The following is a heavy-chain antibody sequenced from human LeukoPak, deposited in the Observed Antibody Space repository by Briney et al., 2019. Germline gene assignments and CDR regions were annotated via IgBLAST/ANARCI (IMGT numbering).Heavy chain of an antibody. D-gene: IGHD4-17*01. Sequence: GGSLRLSCAASGFTFSSYAMSWVRQAPGKGLEWVSAITGGGHSTYYADSVKGRFTISRDNSKNTLYLQLNSLTTEDTAIYYCTTYTVTPRHFDYWGQGTLVTVSS. CDR2: ITGGGHST. J-gene: IGHJ4*02. V-gene: IGHV3-23*01. CDR1: GFTFSSYA. CDR3: TTYTVTPRHFDY.